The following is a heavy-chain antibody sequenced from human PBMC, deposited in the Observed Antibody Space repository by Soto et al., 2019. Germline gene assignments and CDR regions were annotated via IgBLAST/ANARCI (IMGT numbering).Heavy chain of an antibody. D-gene: IGHD2-21*02. CDR3: ARQRTSVVTKAYFDV. V-gene: IGHV4-39*01. Sequence: PSETLSLTCTVTGDSISSRSYYWGWIRQPPGKGLEWIGSIYYSGSTYNNPSLRSRVSMSIDTSKDQFSLKPKSVTAADTALYFCARQRTSVVTKAYFDVWGPGSLVTVSS. CDR1: GDSISSRSYY. J-gene: IGHJ4*02. CDR2: IYYSGST.